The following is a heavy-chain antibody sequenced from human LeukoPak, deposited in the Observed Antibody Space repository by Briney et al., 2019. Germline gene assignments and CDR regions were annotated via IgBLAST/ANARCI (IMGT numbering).Heavy chain of an antibody. D-gene: IGHD3-10*01. Sequence: GSSVKVSCETSGGTFLSHIFSWVRQAPGHGLEWIGKITPVIETAKYAQTFQGRVSIYTDKDTTTVYMDLSGLRPDDTADYYCARVNLRGSNYNWFDPWGQGTRVIVSS. CDR2: ITPVIETA. CDR3: ARVNLRGSNYNWFDP. CDR1: GGTFLSHI. J-gene: IGHJ5*02. V-gene: IGHV1-69*08.